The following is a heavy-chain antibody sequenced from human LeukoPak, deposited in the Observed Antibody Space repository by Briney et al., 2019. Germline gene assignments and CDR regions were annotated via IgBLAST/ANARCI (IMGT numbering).Heavy chain of an antibody. Sequence: GGSLRLSCAASGFTFSSYAMSWVRQAPGKGLEWVSAISGSGGSTYYADTVKGRFTISRDNSKNTLYLQINSLRAEDTAVYYCAKAYGTFSSWDAFDIWGQGTMVTVSS. V-gene: IGHV3-23*01. D-gene: IGHD6-13*01. CDR1: GFTFSSYA. CDR2: ISGSGGST. CDR3: AKAYGTFSSWDAFDI. J-gene: IGHJ3*02.